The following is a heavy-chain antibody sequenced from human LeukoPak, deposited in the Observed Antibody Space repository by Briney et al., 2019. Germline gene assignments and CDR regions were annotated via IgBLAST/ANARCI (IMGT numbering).Heavy chain of an antibody. V-gene: IGHV4-61*05. CDR2: IHASGST. D-gene: IGHD3-22*01. J-gene: IGHJ4*02. CDR3: ARGRYYYDSSAYHFDY. Sequence: PSETLSLTCAVSGGSMTTRNYYWGWIRQPPGKGLEWIGRIHASGSTNYNPSLKSRVTMSVDTSKNQFSLKLSSVTAADTAVYYCARGRYYYDSSAYHFDYWGQGTLVTVSS. CDR1: GGSMTTRNYY.